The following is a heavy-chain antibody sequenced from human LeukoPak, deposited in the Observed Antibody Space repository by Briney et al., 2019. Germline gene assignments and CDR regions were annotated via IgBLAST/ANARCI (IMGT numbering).Heavy chain of an antibody. CDR3: ARDSGSYYDILTGYYTDY. V-gene: IGHV1-46*01. J-gene: IGHJ4*02. D-gene: IGHD3-9*01. CDR2: ISPSGGST. Sequence: ASVKVSCKAFGYTFTSNYMHWVRQAPGQGPEWMGVISPSGGSTTYAQKFQGRVTLTRDMSTSTDYLELSSLRSEDTAVYYCARDSGSYYDILTGYYTDYWGQGTLVTVSS. CDR1: GYTFTSNY.